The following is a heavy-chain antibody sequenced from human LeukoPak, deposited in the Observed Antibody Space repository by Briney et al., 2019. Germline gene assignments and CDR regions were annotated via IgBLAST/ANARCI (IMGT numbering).Heavy chain of an antibody. CDR3: ARGYSYHDILTGYYKPSYYYYYMDV. CDR2: MDPHSGNT. CDR1: GYTFTGYY. J-gene: IGHJ6*03. Sequence: GASAKVSCKASGYTFTGYYMHWVRQAPGQGLEWMGWMDPHSGNTRYAQKFQGRVTMTRNTSLTTAYMDLSSLRSEDTAVYYCARGYSYHDILTGYYKPSYYYYYMDVWGKGTSVT. D-gene: IGHD3-9*01. V-gene: IGHV1-8*02.